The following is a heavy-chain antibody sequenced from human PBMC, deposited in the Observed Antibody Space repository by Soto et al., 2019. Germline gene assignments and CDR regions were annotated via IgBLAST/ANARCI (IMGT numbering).Heavy chain of an antibody. D-gene: IGHD4-4*01. Sequence: PGGSLRLSCAASGFTFSSYAMSWVRQAPGKGLEWVSAISGSGGSTYYADSVKGRFTTSRDNSKNTLYLQMNSLRAEDTAVYYCAKDFHSNYYHDAFDIWGQGTMVTVSS. CDR2: ISGSGGST. CDR3: AKDFHSNYYHDAFDI. CDR1: GFTFSSYA. J-gene: IGHJ3*02. V-gene: IGHV3-23*01.